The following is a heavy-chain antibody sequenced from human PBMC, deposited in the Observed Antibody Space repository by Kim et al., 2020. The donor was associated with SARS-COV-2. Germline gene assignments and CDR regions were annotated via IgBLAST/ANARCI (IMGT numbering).Heavy chain of an antibody. J-gene: IGHJ4*02. CDR2: ST. D-gene: IGHD7-27*01. CDR3: ARDLLGIGDY. V-gene: IGHV3-20*03. Sequence: STGYADSVKGRFTISRDNAKNSLYLQMNSLRAEDTALYYCARDLLGIGDYWGQGTLVTVSS.